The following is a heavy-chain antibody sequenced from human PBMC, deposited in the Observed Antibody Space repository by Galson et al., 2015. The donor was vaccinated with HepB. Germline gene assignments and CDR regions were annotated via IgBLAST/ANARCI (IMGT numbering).Heavy chain of an antibody. D-gene: IGHD2-21*02. Sequence: SLRLSCAASGFTVSSNYMSWVRQAPGKGLEWVSVIYSGGSTYYADSVKGRFTISRDNSKNTLYLQMNSLRAEDTAVYYCAKDLILYGRVTASNPGDYWGQGTLVTVSS. V-gene: IGHV3-53*05. CDR3: AKDLILYGRVTASNPGDY. J-gene: IGHJ4*02. CDR1: GFTVSSNY. CDR2: IYSGGST.